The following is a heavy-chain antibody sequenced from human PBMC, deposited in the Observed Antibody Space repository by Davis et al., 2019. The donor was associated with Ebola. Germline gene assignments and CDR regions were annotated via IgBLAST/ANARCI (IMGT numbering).Heavy chain of an antibody. CDR2: IWYDGSNK. Sequence: GESLKISCAASGFTFSSYGMHWVRQAPGKGLEWVAVIWYDGSNKYYADSVKGRFTISRDNSKNTLYLQMNSLRAEDTAVYYCARATGYSSSWYYWGQGTLVTVSS. J-gene: IGHJ4*02. D-gene: IGHD6-13*01. CDR3: ARATGYSSSWYY. V-gene: IGHV3-30*19. CDR1: GFTFSSYG.